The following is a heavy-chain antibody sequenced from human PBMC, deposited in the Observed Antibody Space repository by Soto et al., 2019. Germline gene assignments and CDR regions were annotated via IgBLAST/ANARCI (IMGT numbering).Heavy chain of an antibody. V-gene: IGHV3-23*01. CDR3: AKDRQFRSYYESAGHYNN. CDR2: ISGSGAIT. Sequence: EVQLLESGGGLVQPGGSLRLSCVASGFTFKNYDMRWVRQAPGKGLEWVSGISGSGAITYYADSVRGRFTISRDNSKNTLYLQLNSLRAEDTAIYYCAKDRQFRSYYESAGHYNNWGQGTLVTVS. D-gene: IGHD3-10*01. J-gene: IGHJ4*02. CDR1: GFTFKNYD.